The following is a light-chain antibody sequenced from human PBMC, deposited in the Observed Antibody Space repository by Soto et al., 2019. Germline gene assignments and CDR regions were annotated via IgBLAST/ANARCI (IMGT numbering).Light chain of an antibody. V-gene: IGKV1-13*02. Sequence: AIQLTQSPSSLSASVGDRVTITCRASQGISSALAWYQQKPGKAPKLLIYDASSLESGVPSRFSGSGSGTDFTLTISSLLPEDFATYYCQQFRTFGQGTKLEIK. CDR1: QGISSA. J-gene: IGKJ2*01. CDR2: DAS. CDR3: QQFRT.